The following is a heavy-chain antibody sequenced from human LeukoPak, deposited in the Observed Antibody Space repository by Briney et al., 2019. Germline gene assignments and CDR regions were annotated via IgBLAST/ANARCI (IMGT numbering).Heavy chain of an antibody. CDR3: ARDPRGEIVVVTAIPSYFHH. Sequence: GGSLRLSCAASGFTFSSYSLNWFRQAPGKGLEWLSSISSSSSYIYYADSVKGRFTISRDNAKNSLYLQMNSLRAEDTPVYFSARDPRGEIVVVTAIPSYFHHWGQGTLVTVSS. V-gene: IGHV3-21*01. J-gene: IGHJ1*01. CDR2: ISSSSSYI. D-gene: IGHD2-21*02. CDR1: GFTFSSYS.